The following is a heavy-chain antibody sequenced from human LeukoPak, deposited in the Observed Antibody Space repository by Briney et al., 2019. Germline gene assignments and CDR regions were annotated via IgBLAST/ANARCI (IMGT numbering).Heavy chain of an antibody. CDR2: ISDSGGRT. CDR1: GITLSNYG. CDR3: AKRGVVIRVILVGFHKEAYYFDS. J-gene: IGHJ4*02. D-gene: IGHD3-22*01. Sequence: GSLRLSCAVSGITLSNYGMSWVRQAPGKGLEWVAGISDSGGRTNYADSVKGRFTISRDNTKNTLYLQMNSLRAEDTAVYFCAKRGVVIRVILVGFHKEAYYFDSWGQGALVTVSS. V-gene: IGHV3-23*01.